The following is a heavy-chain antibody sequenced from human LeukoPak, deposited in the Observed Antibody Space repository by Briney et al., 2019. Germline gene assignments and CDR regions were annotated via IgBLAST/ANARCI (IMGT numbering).Heavy chain of an antibody. Sequence: GGSLRLSCAASGFTFSNAWMSWVRQAPGKGLEWVGRIKSKTDGETTDYAAPVKGRFTISRDDSKNTLYLQMNSLKTEDTAVYYCTTVGRVLSWDYWGQGTLVTVSS. D-gene: IGHD1-26*01. CDR3: TTVGRVLSWDY. CDR2: IKSKTDGETT. CDR1: GFTFSNAW. V-gene: IGHV3-15*01. J-gene: IGHJ4*02.